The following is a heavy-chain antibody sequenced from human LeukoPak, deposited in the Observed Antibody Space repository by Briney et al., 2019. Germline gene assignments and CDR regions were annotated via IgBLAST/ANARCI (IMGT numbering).Heavy chain of an antibody. CDR2: INPSGGST. D-gene: IGHD3-22*01. V-gene: IGHV1-46*01. J-gene: IGHJ4*02. CDR3: ARESARKKYYYDSSGYSFDY. CDR1: GYTFTSYY. Sequence: ASVKVSCKASGYTFTSYYMHWVRQAPGQGLEWMGIINPSGGSTSYAQKFQGRVTMTRDTSTSTVYMERSSLRSENTAVYYCARESARKKYYYDSSGYSFDYWGQGTLVTVSS.